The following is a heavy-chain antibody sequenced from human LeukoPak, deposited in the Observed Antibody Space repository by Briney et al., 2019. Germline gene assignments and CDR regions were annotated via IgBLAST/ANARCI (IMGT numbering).Heavy chain of an antibody. D-gene: IGHD1-26*01. CDR3: ARMYSGSYWGYYYYGMDV. CDR2: IIPILGIA. V-gene: IGHV1-69*04. CDR1: GGTFSSYA. J-gene: IGHJ6*02. Sequence: SVKVSCKASGGTFSSYAISWVRQAPGQGLEWMGRIIPILGIANYAQKFQGRVTMTRNTSISTAYMELSSLRSEDTAVYYCARMYSGSYWGYYYYGMDVWGQGTTVTVSS.